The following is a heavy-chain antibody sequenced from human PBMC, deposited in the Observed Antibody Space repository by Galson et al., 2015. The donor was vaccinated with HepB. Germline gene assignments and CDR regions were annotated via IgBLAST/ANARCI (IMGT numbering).Heavy chain of an antibody. J-gene: IGHJ4*02. CDR1: GGSISSGSYY. V-gene: IGHV4-61*02. D-gene: IGHD3-10*01. CDR3: ARGLRGATYDY. CDR2: IYTSGST. Sequence: TLSLTCTVSGGSISSGSYYWSWIRQPAGKGLEWIGRIYTSGSTNYNPSLKSRVTMSVDTSKNQFSLKLSSVTAADTAVYYCARGLRGATYDYWGQGTLVTVSS.